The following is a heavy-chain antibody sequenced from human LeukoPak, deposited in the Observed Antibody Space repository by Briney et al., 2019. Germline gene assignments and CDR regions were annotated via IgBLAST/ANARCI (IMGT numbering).Heavy chain of an antibody. CDR3: ARDPSVSSYSFGYFDY. V-gene: IGHV1-46*01. J-gene: IGHJ4*02. Sequence: GASVKVSCKASGYTFTSYYMHWVRQAPGQGLEWMGIINPSGGTTSYAQKFQGRVTMTRDTSTSTVYMELSSLRSEDTAVYYCARDPSVSSYSFGYFDYWGQGTLVTVSS. CDR1: GYTFTSYY. D-gene: IGHD5-18*01. CDR2: INPSGGTT.